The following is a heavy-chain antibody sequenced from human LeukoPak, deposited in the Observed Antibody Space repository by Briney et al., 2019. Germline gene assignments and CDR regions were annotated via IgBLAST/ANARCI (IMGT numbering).Heavy chain of an antibody. Sequence: ASVKVSCKASGYXFTDYYIHWVRQAPGQGLEWMGWINPNSGGTNYAQKFQGRVTMTRDTSISTAYMEVSRLRSDDTAVYYCARNIQEQWLVQGYWGQGTLVTVSS. CDR2: INPNSGGT. CDR3: ARNIQEQWLVQGY. V-gene: IGHV1-2*02. J-gene: IGHJ4*02. D-gene: IGHD6-19*01. CDR1: GYXFTDYY.